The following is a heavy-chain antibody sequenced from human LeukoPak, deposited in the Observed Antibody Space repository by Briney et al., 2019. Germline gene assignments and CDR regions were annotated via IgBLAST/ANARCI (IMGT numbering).Heavy chain of an antibody. CDR1: GFTFSSYA. CDR3: ARERGVRD. D-gene: IGHD3-10*01. V-gene: IGHV3-23*01. Sequence: PGGSLRLSCAASGFTFSSYAMSWVRQAPGKGLEWVSAISGTGAGTYYADSVKGRFTISRDNSKNTLYLQMNSLTAEDTAVYYCARERGVRDWGQGTLVTVSS. J-gene: IGHJ4*02. CDR2: ISGTGAGT.